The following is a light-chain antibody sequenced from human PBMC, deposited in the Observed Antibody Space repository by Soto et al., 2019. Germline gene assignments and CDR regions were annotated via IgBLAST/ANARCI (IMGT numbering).Light chain of an antibody. CDR1: QSVSSNF. Sequence: EIVLPQSPGPLSLSPGERSTLSCMASQSVSSNFLAWYQQKPGQAPRLLIYGASSRATGIPDRFSGSGSGTDFTLTISRLEPEDFAVYYCQQYGSSQITFGQGTRLEIK. CDR2: GAS. CDR3: QQYGSSQIT. J-gene: IGKJ5*01. V-gene: IGKV3-20*01.